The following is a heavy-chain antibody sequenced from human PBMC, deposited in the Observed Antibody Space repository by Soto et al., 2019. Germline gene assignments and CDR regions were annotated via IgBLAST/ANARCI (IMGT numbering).Heavy chain of an antibody. CDR1: GFPFGIYT. CDR2: ISSSGTYI. CDR3: AREGNYHES. D-gene: IGHD3-10*01. V-gene: IGHV3-21*01. Sequence: PGGSLRLSCETSGFPFGIYTMNWVRQAPGKGLEWVSSISSSGTYIDYADSVEGRFAISRDDAKNSVFLGMTSLRVDDTAVYYCAREGNYHESWGQGTLVTVSS. J-gene: IGHJ4*02.